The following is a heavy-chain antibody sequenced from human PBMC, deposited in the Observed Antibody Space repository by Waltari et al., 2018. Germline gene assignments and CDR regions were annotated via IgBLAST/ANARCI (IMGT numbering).Heavy chain of an antibody. Sequence: EVQLVESGGGLIQPGGSLRLSCEAAGLTVSRNYMRWVRPAPGKGLEWLSAIYSGGNTFYADSVKGRFNISIDNSKNTLYLQMNSLGVDDTAVYYCARDDSYGQFMRFDFWGQGTVVTVSS. V-gene: IGHV3-53*01. D-gene: IGHD5-18*01. J-gene: IGHJ4*02. CDR1: GLTVSRNY. CDR2: IYSGGNT. CDR3: ARDDSYGQFMRFDF.